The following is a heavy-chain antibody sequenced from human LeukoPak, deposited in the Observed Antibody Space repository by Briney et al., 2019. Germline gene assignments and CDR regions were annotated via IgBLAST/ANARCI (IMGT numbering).Heavy chain of an antibody. Sequence: PSETLSLTCTVSGGSISSYYWIWIRQPAGKGLEWIGRIYSSGGTNYNPSLKSRVTIPVDKSKNQFSLKLSSVTAADTAVYYCASHFRPESDYGYSPTHALHIWGQGTMVTVSS. J-gene: IGHJ3*02. CDR3: ASHFRPESDYGYSPTHALHI. V-gene: IGHV4-4*07. CDR2: IYSSGGT. CDR1: GGSISSYY. D-gene: IGHD4-17*01.